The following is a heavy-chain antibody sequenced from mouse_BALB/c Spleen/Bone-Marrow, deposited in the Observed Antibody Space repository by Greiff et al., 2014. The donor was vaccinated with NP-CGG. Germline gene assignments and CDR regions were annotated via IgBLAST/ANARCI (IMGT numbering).Heavy chain of an antibody. D-gene: IGHD3-1*01. CDR1: GFNIKDTY. CDR2: IDPANGNT. V-gene: IGHV14-3*02. Sequence: VQLQQSGAELVKPGASVKLSCTASGFNIKDTYMHWVKQRPEQGLEWIGRIDPANGNTKYDPKFQGKATITADTSSNTAYLQLFILTSEDTAVYYCARTPRATFYFDYWGQGTTLTVSS. J-gene: IGHJ2*01. CDR3: ARTPRATFYFDY.